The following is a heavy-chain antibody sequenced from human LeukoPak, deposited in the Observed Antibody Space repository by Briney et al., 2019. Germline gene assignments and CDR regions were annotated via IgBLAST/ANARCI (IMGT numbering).Heavy chain of an antibody. CDR3: ARVSSNSAGAWGRTNWYFDL. CDR2: ISSSSSYL. D-gene: IGHD3-16*01. CDR1: GFIFSSYG. V-gene: IGHV3-21*01. Sequence: GGSLRLSCAASGFIFSSYGINWVRQAPGKGLEWVSSISSSSSYLDSADSVKGRFTISRDNAKNSLYLQMNSLRVEDTAVYYCARVSSNSAGAWGRTNWYFDLWGRGTVVTVSS. J-gene: IGHJ2*01.